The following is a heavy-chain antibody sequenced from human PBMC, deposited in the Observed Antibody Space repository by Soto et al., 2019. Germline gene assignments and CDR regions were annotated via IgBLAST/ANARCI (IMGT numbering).Heavy chain of an antibody. V-gene: IGHV1-2*02. J-gene: IGHJ4*02. CDR2: INPNSGGT. CDR3: ARDSIETPYYFDY. D-gene: IGHD2-15*01. CDR1: GYTFTGYY. Sequence: ASVKVSCNASGYTFTGYYMHWVRQAPGQGLEWMGWINPNSGGTNYAQKFQGRVTMTRDTSISTAYMELSRLRSDDTAVYYCARDSIETPYYFDYWGQGTLVTVSS.